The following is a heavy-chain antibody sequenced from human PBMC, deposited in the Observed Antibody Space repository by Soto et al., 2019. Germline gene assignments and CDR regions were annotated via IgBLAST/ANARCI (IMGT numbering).Heavy chain of an antibody. CDR3: ARDGVVVVAAGSHYYYGMDV. D-gene: IGHD2-15*01. CDR1: GGSITSYY. Sequence: QVQLQESGPGLVKPSETLSLTCTVSGGSITSYYWSWIRQPPGKGLEWIAYMYYSGTTNYNPSLKSRVTISVDPSKNQFSLKLSSGTAADTAVYYCARDGVVVVAAGSHYYYGMDVWGQETTVTVSS. CDR2: MYYSGTT. V-gene: IGHV4-59*01. J-gene: IGHJ6*02.